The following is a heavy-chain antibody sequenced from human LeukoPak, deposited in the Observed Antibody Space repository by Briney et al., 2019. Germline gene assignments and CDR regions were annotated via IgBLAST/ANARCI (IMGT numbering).Heavy chain of an antibody. V-gene: IGHV3-30-3*01. CDR2: ISYDGSNK. D-gene: IGHD1-7*01. J-gene: IGHJ3*02. CDR3: ARDPGTTRAKRAFDI. CDR1: GFTFSSYA. Sequence: PGGSLRLSCAASGFTFSSYAMHWVRQAPGKGLEGVAVISYDGSNKYYADSVKGRFTISRDNSKNTLYLQMNSLRAEDTAVYYCARDPGTTRAKRAFDIWGQGTMVTVSS.